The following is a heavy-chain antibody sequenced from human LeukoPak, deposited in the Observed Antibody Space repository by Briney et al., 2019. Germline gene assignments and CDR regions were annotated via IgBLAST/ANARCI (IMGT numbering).Heavy chain of an antibody. CDR1: GYSFASYW. J-gene: IGHJ2*01. CDR2: IYPGDSHT. Sequence: NRGESLKISCKGSGYSFASYWICWVRQMPGKGLEWMGVIYPGDSHTRYSPSFQGQVTITADKSINTAYLQWSSLKASDTAMYYCARHFTPDASDWYFNLWGRGTLVTVS. CDR3: ARHFTPDASDWYFNL. D-gene: IGHD1-14*01. V-gene: IGHV5-51*01.